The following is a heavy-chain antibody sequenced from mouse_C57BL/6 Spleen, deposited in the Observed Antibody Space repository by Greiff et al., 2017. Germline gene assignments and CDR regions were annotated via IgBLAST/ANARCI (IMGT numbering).Heavy chain of an antibody. D-gene: IGHD1-1*01. Sequence: QVHVKQSGAELARPGASVKLSCKASGYTFTSYGISWVKQRTGQGLEWIGEIYPRSGNTYYNEKFKGKATLTADKSSSTAYMELRSLTSEDSAVYFCARSEYYGSSYENWGQGTTLTVSS. CDR3: ARSEYYGSSYEN. CDR1: GYTFTSYG. J-gene: IGHJ2*01. CDR2: IYPRSGNT. V-gene: IGHV1-81*01.